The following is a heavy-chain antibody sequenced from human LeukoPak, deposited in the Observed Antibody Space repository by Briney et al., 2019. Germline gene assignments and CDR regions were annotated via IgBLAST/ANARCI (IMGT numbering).Heavy chain of an antibody. Sequence: GGSLRLSCAASGFTFSSYAMNWVRQAPGKGLEWVSVISGSGDSAYYADSVKGRFTISRDNSKNTLYLQMNSLRAEDTAVYYCARDIVRSTSCPDYWGQGTLVTVSS. CDR3: ARDIVRSTSCPDY. J-gene: IGHJ4*02. D-gene: IGHD2-2*01. CDR2: ISGSGDSA. V-gene: IGHV3-23*01. CDR1: GFTFSSYA.